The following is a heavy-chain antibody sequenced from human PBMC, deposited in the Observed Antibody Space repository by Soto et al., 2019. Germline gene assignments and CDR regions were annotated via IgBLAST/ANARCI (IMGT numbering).Heavy chain of an antibody. CDR1: GSTFANYG. J-gene: IGHJ4*02. D-gene: IGHD3-3*01. CDR2: ISSSGGRT. V-gene: IGHV3-23*01. CDR3: AKVAKSRVVIEYFDY. Sequence: GGSLRLSCGTSGSTFANYGMGWVRQAPGRGLEWVSGISSSGGRTYYADSVKGRFTISRDNSKNTLFLQMNSLRAEDTAVYYCAKVAKSRVVIEYFDYWGQGSLVTVSS.